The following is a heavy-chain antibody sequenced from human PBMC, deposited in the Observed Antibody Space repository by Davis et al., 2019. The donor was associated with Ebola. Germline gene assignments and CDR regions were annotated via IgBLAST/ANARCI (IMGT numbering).Heavy chain of an antibody. D-gene: IGHD2-21*01. Sequence: PGGSLRLSCAASGFTFDAYGMSWVRQAPGKGLEWVSGIGSSSNGRHYADSVKGRFTISRDDSKNTVYLQMSNLRAEDTAVYYCAKDLLWWSASDVWGQGTTVTVSS. V-gene: IGHV3-23*05. CDR3: AKDLLWWSASDV. CDR2: IGSSSNGR. J-gene: IGHJ6*02. CDR1: GFTFDAYG.